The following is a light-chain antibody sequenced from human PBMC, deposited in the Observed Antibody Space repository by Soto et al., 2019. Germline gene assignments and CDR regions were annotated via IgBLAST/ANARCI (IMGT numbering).Light chain of an antibody. CDR2: DVS. CDR1: SSDVGGYNY. CDR3: SSYTSSSTLEGVV. Sequence: QSVLTQPASVSGSPGQSITISCTGTSSDVGGYNYVSWYQQHPGKAPKLMIYDVSNRPSGVSNRFSGSKSGNTASLTISGLQAEDGAYYYCSSYTSSSTLEGVVFGGGTKPTVL. V-gene: IGLV2-14*01. J-gene: IGLJ2*01.